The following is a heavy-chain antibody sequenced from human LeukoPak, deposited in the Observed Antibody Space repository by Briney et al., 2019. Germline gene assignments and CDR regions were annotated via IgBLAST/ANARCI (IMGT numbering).Heavy chain of an antibody. CDR3: QKTAYDILTGYKNWSFDY. D-gene: IGHD3-9*01. CDR2: INHSGST. J-gene: IGHJ4*02. Sequence: KASETLSLTCAVYGGSFSGYYWSWIRQPPGKGLEWIGEINHSGSTNYNPSLKSRVTISVDTSKNQFSLKLSSVTAADTALYFKQKTAYDILTGYKNWSFDYWSQGTLVTVSS. CDR1: GGSFSGYY. V-gene: IGHV4-34*01.